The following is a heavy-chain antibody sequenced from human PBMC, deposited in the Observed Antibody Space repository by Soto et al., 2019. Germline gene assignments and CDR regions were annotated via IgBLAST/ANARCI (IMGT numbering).Heavy chain of an antibody. V-gene: IGHV6-1*01. J-gene: IGHJ4*02. CDR3: ARDPPDFNSGLDY. CDR1: GDSVSNNGAT. D-gene: IGHD6-19*01. CDR2: AYYRSRWRY. Sequence: SQTLPLTCAISGDSVSNNGATWNWIRQSPSRGLEWLGRAYYRSRWRYDYATSVRGRITINPDTSKNQFSLQLNSVTPEDTAVYYCARDPPDFNSGLDYWGQGALVTVS.